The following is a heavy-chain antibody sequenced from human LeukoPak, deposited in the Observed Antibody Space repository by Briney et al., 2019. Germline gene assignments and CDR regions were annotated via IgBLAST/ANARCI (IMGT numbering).Heavy chain of an antibody. CDR1: GYTFTDYY. Sequence: ASVKISCTVSGYTFTDYYMNGVQQAPGKGLEWMGLVDSEDGETIYAEKFQCRVTITADTSTDTGYMELSSLRSEDTAVYSCVRECSSTSCPFDYWGQGTLVTVSS. D-gene: IGHD2-2*01. V-gene: IGHV1-69-2*01. CDR2: VDSEDGET. CDR3: VRECSSTSCPFDY. J-gene: IGHJ4*02.